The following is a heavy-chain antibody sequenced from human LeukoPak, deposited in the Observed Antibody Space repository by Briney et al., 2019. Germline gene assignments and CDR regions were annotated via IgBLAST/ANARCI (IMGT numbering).Heavy chain of an antibody. J-gene: IGHJ3*02. CDR2: ISSSGSTI. CDR3: ARAGFGELLVAAFDI. Sequence: GGSLRLSCAASGFTFSSYEMNWVRQAPGKGLEWVSYISSSGSTIYYADSVKGRFTISRDNAKYSLYLQMNSLRAEDTAVYYCARAGFGELLVAAFDIWGQGTMVTVSS. CDR1: GFTFSSYE. V-gene: IGHV3-48*03. D-gene: IGHD1-26*01.